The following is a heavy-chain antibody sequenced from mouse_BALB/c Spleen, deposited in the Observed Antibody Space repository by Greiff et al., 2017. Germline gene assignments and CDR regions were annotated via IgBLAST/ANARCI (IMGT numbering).Heavy chain of an antibody. CDR2: IDPANGNT. V-gene: IGHV14-3*02. Sequence: EVQLQESGAELVKPGASVKLSCTASGFNIKDTYMHWVKQRPEQGLEWIGRIDPANGNTKYDPKFQGKATITADTSSNTAYLQLSSLTSEDTAVYYCAREEEYGSSPLYAMDYWGQGTSVTVSS. D-gene: IGHD1-1*01. CDR1: GFNIKDTY. J-gene: IGHJ4*01. CDR3: AREEEYGSSPLYAMDY.